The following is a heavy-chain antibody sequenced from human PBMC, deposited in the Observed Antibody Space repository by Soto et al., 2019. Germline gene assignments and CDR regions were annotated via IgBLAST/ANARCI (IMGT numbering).Heavy chain of an antibody. J-gene: IGHJ5*02. V-gene: IGHV4-34*01. CDR3: ARAGLFLHNWFDP. D-gene: IGHD4-4*01. Sequence: QVQLQQWGAGLLKPSETLSLTCAVYGGSFSGYYWSWIRQPPGKGLEWIGEINHSGSTNYNPSLKSRVTISVDTSKNLFSLKLGSVTGADTAVYYCARAGLFLHNWFDPWGQGTLVNVSS. CDR2: INHSGST. CDR1: GGSFSGYY.